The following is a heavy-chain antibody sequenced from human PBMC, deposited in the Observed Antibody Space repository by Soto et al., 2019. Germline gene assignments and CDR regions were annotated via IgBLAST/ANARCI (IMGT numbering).Heavy chain of an antibody. V-gene: IGHV1-46*01. Sequence: QVQLVQSGAEVKKPGASVKVSCKASGYTFTSYYMHWVRQAPGQGLEWMGIINPSGGSTSYAQKFQGRVTMTRDTSTSTVSMQLSSLRFEDTAVYYCARDRISSGFFSYYYGMDVWGQGTTVTVSS. CDR1: GYTFTSYY. J-gene: IGHJ6*02. CDR2: INPSGGST. CDR3: ARDRISSGFFSYYYGMDV. D-gene: IGHD6-19*01.